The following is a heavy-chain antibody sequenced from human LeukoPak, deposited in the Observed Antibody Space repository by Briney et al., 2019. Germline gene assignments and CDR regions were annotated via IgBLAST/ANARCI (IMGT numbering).Heavy chain of an antibody. Sequence: GRSLRLSCAASGFTFSSYAMSWVRQAPGKGLEWVSAISGSGGSTYYADSVKGRFPISRDNSKNTLYLQMNSLRAEDTAVYYCAKDRVSSGWPTNTDYWGQGTLVTVSS. J-gene: IGHJ4*02. V-gene: IGHV3-23*01. CDR3: AKDRVSSGWPTNTDY. CDR1: GFTFSSYA. CDR2: ISGSGGST. D-gene: IGHD6-19*01.